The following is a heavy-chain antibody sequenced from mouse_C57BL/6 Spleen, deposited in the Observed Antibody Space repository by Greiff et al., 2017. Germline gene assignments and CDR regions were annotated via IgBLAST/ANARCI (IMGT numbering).Heavy chain of an antibody. CDR1: GYSITSGYY. D-gene: IGHD1-1*01. CDR2: ISYDGSN. Sequence: VQLQQSGPGLVKPSQSLSLTCSVSGYSITSGYYWNWIRQFPGNKLEWMGYISYDGSNNYNPSLKNRISITRDTSKNQFFLKLNSVTTEDTATYYCAGTGYYGSSPRYFDDWGQGTTLTVSS. V-gene: IGHV3-6*01. CDR3: AGTGYYGSSPRYFDD. J-gene: IGHJ2*01.